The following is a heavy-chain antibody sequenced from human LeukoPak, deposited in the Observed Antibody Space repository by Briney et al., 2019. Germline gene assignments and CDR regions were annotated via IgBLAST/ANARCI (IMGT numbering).Heavy chain of an antibody. Sequence: PSETLSLTCTVSGYSMSSGYYWGWIRPPPGKGLEWIGYIYYSGSTNYNPSLKSRVTISVDTSKNQFSLKLSSVTAADTAVYYCARLFYGDYFLYFDYWGQGTLVTVSS. V-gene: IGHV4-61*01. CDR3: ARLFYGDYFLYFDY. D-gene: IGHD4-17*01. J-gene: IGHJ4*02. CDR1: GYSMSSGYY. CDR2: IYYSGST.